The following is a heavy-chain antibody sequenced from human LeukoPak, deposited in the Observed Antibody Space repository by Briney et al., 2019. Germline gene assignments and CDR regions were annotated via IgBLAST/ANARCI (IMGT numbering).Heavy chain of an antibody. D-gene: IGHD3-10*01. CDR2: IGTAGDT. V-gene: IGHV3-13*04. Sequence: GGSLRLSCAASGFTFSSYDMHWVRQATGKGLEWVSAIGTAGDTYYPGSAKGRFTISRENAKNSLYLQMNSLRAGDTAVYYCARALTYYYGSGSYYNFYYYGMDVWGQGTTVTVSS. J-gene: IGHJ6*02. CDR1: GFTFSSYD. CDR3: ARALTYYYGSGSYYNFYYYGMDV.